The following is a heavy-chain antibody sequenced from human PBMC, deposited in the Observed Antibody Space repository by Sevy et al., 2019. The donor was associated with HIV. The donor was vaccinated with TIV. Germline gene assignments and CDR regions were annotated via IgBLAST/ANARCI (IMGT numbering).Heavy chain of an antibody. CDR1: GFDFSTYW. Sequence: GSLRLSCAASGFDFSTYWMHWVRQAPGKGLVWVSRIMGDGSRRSHADSVEGRFTISRDNAKNTLYLQMNSLRAEDTALYFCARDPFGGYYFDHWGPGTLVTVSS. J-gene: IGHJ4*02. CDR2: IMGDGSRR. CDR3: ARDPFGGYYFDH. D-gene: IGHD3-16*01. V-gene: IGHV3-74*01.